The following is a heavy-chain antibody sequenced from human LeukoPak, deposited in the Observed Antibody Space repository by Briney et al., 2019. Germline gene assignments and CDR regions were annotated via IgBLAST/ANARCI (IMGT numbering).Heavy chain of an antibody. Sequence: SETLSLTCTVSGVSISYATYQWTWIRQSAGKGLEWIGLISKSGTTNYNPSHKSRVTISIDTTKNQFSLKLTSVTAADTAVYYCAKGYTTQQLVPFSYWGQGTLVTVSS. CDR3: AKGYTTQQLVPFSY. CDR1: GVSISYATYQ. V-gene: IGHV4-61*02. J-gene: IGHJ4*02. D-gene: IGHD6-13*01. CDR2: ISKSGTT.